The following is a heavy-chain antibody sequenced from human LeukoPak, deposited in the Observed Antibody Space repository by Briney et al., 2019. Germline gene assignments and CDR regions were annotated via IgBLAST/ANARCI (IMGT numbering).Heavy chain of an antibody. V-gene: IGHV4-38-2*02. CDR1: GGSISSYY. CDR2: INHSGST. D-gene: IGHD1-26*01. Sequence: SETLSLTCTVSGGSISSYYWGWIRQSPGKGLEWIGSINHSGSTYHNPSLRRRVTISVDTSKNQFSLKVTSVTAADTAVYYCARSYRGGYSPWGQGTLVTVSS. CDR3: ARSYRGGYSP. J-gene: IGHJ5*02.